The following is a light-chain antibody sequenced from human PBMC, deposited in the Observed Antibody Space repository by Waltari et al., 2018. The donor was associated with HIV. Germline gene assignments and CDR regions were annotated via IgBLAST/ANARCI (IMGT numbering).Light chain of an antibody. J-gene: IGKJ1*01. CDR2: WTS. Sequence: DIVMTQSPDSLAVSLGERATINCKSSQSVLYRSDNTNYLAWYQHKPGQPPKLLISWTSARESGVPDRFSGSGSGANFTLTIRSLRAEDVAVYYCQQFYGFPWTFGQGTKVEIK. V-gene: IGKV4-1*01. CDR3: QQFYGFPWT. CDR1: QSVLYRSDNTNY.